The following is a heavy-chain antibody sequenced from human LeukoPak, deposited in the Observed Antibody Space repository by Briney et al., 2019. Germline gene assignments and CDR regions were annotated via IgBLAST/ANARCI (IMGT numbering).Heavy chain of an antibody. V-gene: IGHV3-33*01. D-gene: IGHD2-2*01. CDR2: IWYDGTNK. CDR1: GFTFSNYA. Sequence: GGSLRLSCAASGFTFSNYAIHWVRQAPGKGLEWVAVIWYDGTNKFYADSVKGRFTISRDNSKNTLYLQMNSLRAEDTAVYYCARVGKSAAMDYYGMDVWGQGTTVTVSS. J-gene: IGHJ6*02. CDR3: ARVGKSAAMDYYGMDV.